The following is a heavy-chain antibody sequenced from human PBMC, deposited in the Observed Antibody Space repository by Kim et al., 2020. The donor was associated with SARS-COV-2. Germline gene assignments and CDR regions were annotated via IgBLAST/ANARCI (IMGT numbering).Heavy chain of an antibody. D-gene: IGHD6-6*01. V-gene: IGHV3-33*01. CDR2: IWYDGSNK. Sequence: GGSLRLSCAASGFTFSSYGMHWVRQAPGKGLEWVAVIWYDGSNKYYADSVKGRFTISRDNSKNTLYLQMNSLRAEDTAVYYCARGMVIAARGYWGQGTLVTVSS. CDR3: ARGMVIAARGY. J-gene: IGHJ4*02. CDR1: GFTFSSYG.